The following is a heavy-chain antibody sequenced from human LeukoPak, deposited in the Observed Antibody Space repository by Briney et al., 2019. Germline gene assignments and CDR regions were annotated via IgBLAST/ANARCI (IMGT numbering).Heavy chain of an antibody. J-gene: IGHJ4*02. D-gene: IGHD6-25*01. CDR3: AHNLGIAAVGDY. V-gene: IGHV2-5*01. CDR2: IYWNDDK. CDR1: GGSISGYYW. Sequence: TLSLTCTVSGGSISGYYWSWIRQPPGKALEWLALIYWNDDKRCSPSLKSRLTITKDTSKNQVVLTMTNMDPVDTATYYCAHNLGIAAVGDYWGQGTLVTVSS.